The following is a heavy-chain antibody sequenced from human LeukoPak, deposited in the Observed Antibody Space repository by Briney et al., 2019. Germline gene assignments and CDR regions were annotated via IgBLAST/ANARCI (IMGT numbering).Heavy chain of an antibody. CDR1: GINFNDYT. Sequence: GGSLRLSCEGSGINFNDYTMNWVRQAPGKGLEWVSSISSSSSYIYYADSVKGRFTISRDNAKNSLYLQMNSLRAEDTAVYYCARHRPQRGYFDYWGQGTLVTVSS. J-gene: IGHJ4*02. V-gene: IGHV3-21*01. CDR2: ISSSSSYI. CDR3: ARHRPQRGYFDY.